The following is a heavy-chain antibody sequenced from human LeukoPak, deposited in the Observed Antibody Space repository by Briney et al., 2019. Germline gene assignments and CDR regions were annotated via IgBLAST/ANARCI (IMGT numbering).Heavy chain of an antibody. CDR1: GFTFSSYV. CDR2: ISGGGGST. Sequence: GGSLRLSCAASGFTFSSYVMNWVRHAPGKGLEWVSVISGGGGSTYYADSVKGRFTISRDNSKNTLYLQMNSLRAEDTAVYYCAGVSKSATTGTVLDYWGQGTLVTVSS. CDR3: AGVSKSATTGTVLDY. D-gene: IGHD6-13*01. V-gene: IGHV3-23*01. J-gene: IGHJ4*02.